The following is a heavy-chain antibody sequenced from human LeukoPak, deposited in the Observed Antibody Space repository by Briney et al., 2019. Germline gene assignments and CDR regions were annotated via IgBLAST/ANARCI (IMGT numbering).Heavy chain of an antibody. D-gene: IGHD6-19*01. Sequence: GGSLRLPCAASGFTFSSYWMSWVRQAPGKGLEWVANIKQDGSEKYYVDSVKGRFTISRDNAKNSLYLQMNSLRAEDTAVYYCARAPGYSSGWLPYYFDYWGQGTLVTVSS. CDR2: IKQDGSEK. CDR3: ARAPGYSSGWLPYYFDY. V-gene: IGHV3-7*01. CDR1: GFTFSSYW. J-gene: IGHJ4*02.